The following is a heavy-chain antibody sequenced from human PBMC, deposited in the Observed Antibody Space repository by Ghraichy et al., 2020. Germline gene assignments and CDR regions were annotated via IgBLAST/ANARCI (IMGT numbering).Heavy chain of an antibody. D-gene: IGHD3-10*01. CDR3: ARPHVQAGVWFGDWFDP. CDR2: IYYSGST. Sequence: SETLSLTCTVSGGSISSSSYYWGWIRQPPGKGLEWIGSIYYSGSTYSNPSLKSRVTISVDTSKNQFSLKLSSVTAADTAVYYCARPHVQAGVWFGDWFDPWGQGTLVTVSS. CDR1: GGSISSSSYY. V-gene: IGHV4-39*01. J-gene: IGHJ5*02.